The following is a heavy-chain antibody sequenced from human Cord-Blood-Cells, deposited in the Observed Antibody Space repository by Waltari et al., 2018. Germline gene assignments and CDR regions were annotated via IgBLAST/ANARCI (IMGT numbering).Heavy chain of an antibody. CDR2: INHSGST. CDR3: ATEKYSSSWYWFDP. Sequence: QVQLQPWGAGLLKPSETLSLTCAVYGGSFSGYYWSWIRQPPGKGLEWIGEINHSGSTNYNPSLKSRVTISVDTSKNQFSLKLSSVTAADTAVYYCATEKYSSSWYWFDPWGQGTLVTVSS. D-gene: IGHD6-13*01. V-gene: IGHV4-34*01. CDR1: GGSFSGYY. J-gene: IGHJ5*02.